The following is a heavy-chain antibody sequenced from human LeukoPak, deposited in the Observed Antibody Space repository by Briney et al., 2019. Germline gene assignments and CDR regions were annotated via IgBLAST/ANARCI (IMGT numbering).Heavy chain of an antibody. V-gene: IGHV1-69*04. CDR1: GGTFSTYA. CDR3: ARDLPFAYHAFDI. D-gene: IGHD3-3*01. J-gene: IGHJ3*02. Sequence: ASVKVPCKVSGGTFSTYAITWVRRAPGQGLEWMSRIIPIADITHYAQKFQGRVTVTADKSTNTAYMELSRLRSEDTAVYYCARDLPFAYHAFDIWGQGTTVAVSS. CDR2: IIPIADIT.